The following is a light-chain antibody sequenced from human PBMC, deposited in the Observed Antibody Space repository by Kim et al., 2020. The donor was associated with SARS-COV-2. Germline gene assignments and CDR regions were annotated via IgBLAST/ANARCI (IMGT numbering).Light chain of an antibody. J-gene: IGKJ2*01. CDR2: GTS. V-gene: IGKV3-20*01. CDR3: QQYDRPPFT. CDR1: QSVAPKR. Sequence: EIVLTQSPGTLSLSPGERATLSCRASQSVAPKRLAWFQQKPGQAPRLLIYGTSSRATGIPDRFSASESGTDFTLTISRLEPEDFAVYFCQQYDRPPFTFGQGTKLEIK.